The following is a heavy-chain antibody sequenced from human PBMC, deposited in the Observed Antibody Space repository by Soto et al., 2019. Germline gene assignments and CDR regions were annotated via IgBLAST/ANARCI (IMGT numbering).Heavy chain of an antibody. CDR2: ISYDGSNK. J-gene: IGHJ4*02. CDR1: GFTFSSYA. Sequence: QVQLVESGGGVVQPGRSLRLSCAASGFTFSSYAMHWVRQAPGKGLEWVAVISYDGSNKYYADSVKGRFTISRDNSKNTLYRQLNSLRAEDTAVYYCARWRSTVKIVPFDYWGQGTLVTVSS. CDR3: ARWRSTVKIVPFDY. D-gene: IGHD4-17*01. V-gene: IGHV3-30-3*01.